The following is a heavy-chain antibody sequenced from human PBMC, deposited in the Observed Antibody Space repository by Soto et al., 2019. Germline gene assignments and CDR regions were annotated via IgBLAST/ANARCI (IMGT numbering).Heavy chain of an antibody. J-gene: IGHJ4*02. D-gene: IGHD3-22*01. V-gene: IGHV3-48*01. CDR3: ARDPFHTSGYDDC. CDR1: GSTFSPYN. CDR2: ISSSSSII. Sequence: EVQLVESGGGLVQPGGSLRLSCDASGSTFSPYNMIWVRQAPGKGLEWISYISSSSSIISYADSVKGRFTISRDNAKNSLYLQMISLRAEDTAVYFCARDPFHTSGYDDCWGQGTLVTVSS.